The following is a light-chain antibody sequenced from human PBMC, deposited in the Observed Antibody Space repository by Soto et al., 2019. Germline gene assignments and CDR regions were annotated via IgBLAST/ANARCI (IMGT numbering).Light chain of an antibody. CDR3: QQYDSSPLT. CDR1: QSVTSTY. V-gene: IGKV3-20*01. CDR2: AAY. Sequence: EIVMTQSPATLSVSPGETASLSCRASQSVTSTYLAWYQQRPGQSPRLLIFAAYSRAAGVPDRFSGSGSGTDFTLTISRLEPEDFAVYYCQQYDSSPLTFGGGTKVDIK. J-gene: IGKJ4*01.